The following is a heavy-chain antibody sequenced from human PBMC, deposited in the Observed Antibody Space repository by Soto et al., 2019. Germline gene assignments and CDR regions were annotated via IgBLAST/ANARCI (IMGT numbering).Heavy chain of an antibody. V-gene: IGHV1-2*02. J-gene: IGHJ5*02. CDR2: INPNNGAT. CDR3: ASHAPGARFDP. Sequence: QVQLVQSGAEVKKPGASVKVSCKAPRYIFTAYFMHWVRQAPGQGLAWMGWINPNNGATLYGPSFQGRVTMTRAPPIMTAYMEPSRLRSDVTALYYFASHAPGARFDPWGQGTLVTFSS. CDR1: RYIFTAYF.